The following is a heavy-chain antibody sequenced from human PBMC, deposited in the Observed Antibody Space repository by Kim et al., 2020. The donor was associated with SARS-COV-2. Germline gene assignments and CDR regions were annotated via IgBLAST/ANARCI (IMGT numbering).Heavy chain of an antibody. CDR3: ARGEAAYRYGELLWFDP. D-gene: IGHD3-16*02. CDR1: GGSIDKYY. Sequence: SETLSLTCTVSGGSIDKYYWSWFRQSPEKGLQLIAYISYSGSANYNPSLQSRVSVSLDTSKKQFSLNLTSTTPADTAIYYCARGEAAYRYGELLWFDPWGPGTVVTVSS. J-gene: IGHJ5*01. CDR2: ISYSGSA. V-gene: IGHV4-59*01.